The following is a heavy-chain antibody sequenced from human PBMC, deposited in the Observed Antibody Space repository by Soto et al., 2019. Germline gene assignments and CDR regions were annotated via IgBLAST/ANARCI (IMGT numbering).Heavy chain of an antibody. Sequence: PSETLSLTCTVSGGSISSGGYYWSWIRQHPGKGLEWIGYIYYSGSTYYNPSLKSRVTISVDTSKNQFSLKLSSVTAADTAVYYCARQYYDSSGGRSLGASTNWFDPWGQGTLVTVS. CDR3: ARQYYDSSGGRSLGASTNWFDP. CDR1: GGSISSGGYY. V-gene: IGHV4-31*03. D-gene: IGHD3-22*01. CDR2: IYYSGST. J-gene: IGHJ5*02.